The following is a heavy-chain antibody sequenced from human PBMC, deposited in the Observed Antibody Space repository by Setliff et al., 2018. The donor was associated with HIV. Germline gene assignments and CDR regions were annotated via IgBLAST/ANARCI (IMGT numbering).Heavy chain of an antibody. CDR3: AKPVVHHYYYMDV. Sequence: GGSLRLSCEVSGFTFSIYGMHWVRQAPGKGREWVAFIRYDGSEKYYIDSVKGRFTISRDNSQNTLYLQMNSLRPEDTAVYYCAKPVVHHYYYMDVWGKGTTVTVSS. D-gene: IGHD3-16*02. CDR1: GFTFSIYG. V-gene: IGHV3-30*02. J-gene: IGHJ6*03. CDR2: IRYDGSEK.